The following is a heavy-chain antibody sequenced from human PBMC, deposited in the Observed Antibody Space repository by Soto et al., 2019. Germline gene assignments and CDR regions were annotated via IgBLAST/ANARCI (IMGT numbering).Heavy chain of an antibody. CDR3: AREMVVRGAYYYYGMDV. V-gene: IGHV1-18*04. Sequence: ASVKVSCKASGYTFTSYGISWVRQAPGQGLEWMGWISAYNGNTNYAQKLQGRVTMTTDTSTSTAYMELRSLRPDDTAVYYCAREMVVRGAYYYYGMDVWGQGTTVTVSS. J-gene: IGHJ6*02. CDR2: ISAYNGNT. D-gene: IGHD3-10*01. CDR1: GYTFTSYG.